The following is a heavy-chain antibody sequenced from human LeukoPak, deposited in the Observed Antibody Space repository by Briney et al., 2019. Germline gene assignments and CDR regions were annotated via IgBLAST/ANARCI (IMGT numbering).Heavy chain of an antibody. V-gene: IGHV1-2*02. CDR3: ARADRATAVAAAGTFDY. Sequence: GASVKVSCKASGYTFTGYYMHWVRQAPGQGLEWMGWINPNSGGTNYAQKFQGRVTMTRDTSISTAYMELSRLRSDDTAVYYCARADRATAVAAAGTFDYWGQGTLVTVSS. CDR1: GYTFTGYY. J-gene: IGHJ4*02. CDR2: INPNSGGT. D-gene: IGHD6-13*01.